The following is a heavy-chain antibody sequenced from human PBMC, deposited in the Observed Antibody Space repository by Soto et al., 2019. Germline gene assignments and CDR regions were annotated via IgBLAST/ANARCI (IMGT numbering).Heavy chain of an antibody. V-gene: IGHV3-7*03. J-gene: IGHJ4*02. D-gene: IGHD5-12*01. CDR3: ARGVSSGYDWIDY. CDR1: GITFSSYW. Sequence: EEQLLESGGDLVQPGGSLRLSCVASGITFSSYWMSWVRQAPGKGLEWVANIKQDGSEKYYVDSVKGRFTISRDNAKNSLYLQMNSLRAEDTAVYYCARGVSSGYDWIDYWGQGTLVTVSS. CDR2: IKQDGSEK.